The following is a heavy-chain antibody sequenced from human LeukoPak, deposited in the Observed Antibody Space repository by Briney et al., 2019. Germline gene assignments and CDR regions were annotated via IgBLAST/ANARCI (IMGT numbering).Heavy chain of an antibody. Sequence: GGSLRLSCAASGFTFSSYGMHWVRQAPGKGLEWVAFIRYDGSNKYYADSVKGRFTISRDNSKNTLYLQMNSLRAEDTAVYYCAKVSVLLWFGELPYYFDYWGQGTLVTVSS. D-gene: IGHD3-10*01. J-gene: IGHJ4*02. CDR1: GFTFSSYG. CDR3: AKVSVLLWFGELPYYFDY. CDR2: IRYDGSNK. V-gene: IGHV3-30*02.